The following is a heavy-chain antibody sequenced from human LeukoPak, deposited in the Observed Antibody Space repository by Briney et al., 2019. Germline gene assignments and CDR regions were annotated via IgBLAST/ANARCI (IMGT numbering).Heavy chain of an antibody. CDR2: ISSSGSTI. CDR3: AELGITMIGGV. D-gene: IGHD3-10*02. J-gene: IGHJ6*04. Sequence: GGTLRLSCAPSGFTFSRYGMNWVRQAPGQGLEWVSYISSSGSTIYYADSVKGRFTISRDNAKNSLYLQMNSLRAEDTAVYYCAELGITMIGGVWGKGTTVTISS. CDR1: GFTFSRYG. V-gene: IGHV3-48*03.